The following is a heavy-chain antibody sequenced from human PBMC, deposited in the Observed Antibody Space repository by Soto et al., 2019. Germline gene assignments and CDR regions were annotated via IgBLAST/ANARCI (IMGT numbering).Heavy chain of an antibody. CDR3: ARIKGYSYGSGFDY. V-gene: IGHV3-21*01. CDR1: GFTFSSYS. J-gene: IGHJ4*02. CDR2: ISSSSSYI. Sequence: PGGSLRLSCAASGFTFSSYSMNWVRQAPGKGLEWVSSISSSSSYIYYADSVKGRFTISRDNAKNSLYLQMNSLRAEDTAVYYCARIKGYSYGSGFDYWGQGTLVTSPQ. D-gene: IGHD5-18*01.